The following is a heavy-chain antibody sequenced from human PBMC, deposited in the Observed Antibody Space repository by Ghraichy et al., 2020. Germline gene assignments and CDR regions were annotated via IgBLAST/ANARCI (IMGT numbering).Heavy chain of an antibody. CDR1: GYTFTGYY. Sequence: ASVKVSCKASGYTFTGYYMHWVRQAPGQGLEWMGWINPNSGGTNYAQKFQGRVTMTRDTSISTAYMELSRLRSDDTAVYYCARGHCSSTSCYEGEDWFDPWGQGTLVTVSS. D-gene: IGHD2-2*01. V-gene: IGHV1-2*02. CDR3: ARGHCSSTSCYEGEDWFDP. J-gene: IGHJ5*02. CDR2: INPNSGGT.